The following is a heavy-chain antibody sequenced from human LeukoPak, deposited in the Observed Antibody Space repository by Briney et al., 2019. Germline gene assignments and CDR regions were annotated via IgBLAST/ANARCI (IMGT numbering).Heavy chain of an antibody. CDR2: IIPIFGTA. J-gene: IGHJ6*03. D-gene: IGHD6-6*01. CDR1: GSTFTGYY. CDR3: ASGGESIAAPYYYYYMDV. Sequence: ASVKVSCKASGSTFTGYYIHWVRQAPGQGLEWMGGIIPIFGTADYAQKFQGRVTITTDESTSTAYMELSSLRSEDTAVYYCASGGESIAAPYYYYYMDVWGKGTTVTVSS. V-gene: IGHV1-69*05.